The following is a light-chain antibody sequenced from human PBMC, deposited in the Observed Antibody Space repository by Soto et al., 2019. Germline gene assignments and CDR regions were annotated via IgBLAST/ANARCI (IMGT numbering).Light chain of an antibody. J-gene: IGLJ1*01. CDR2: EVS. Sequence: QSALTQPASVPGSPGQSITISCTGTSSDVGSYNLVSWYQQHPGKAPKLMIYEVSKRPSGVSNRFSGSKSGNTASLTISGLQAEDEADYYCCSYAGSSTSYVFGTGTKVTV. CDR1: SSDVGSYNL. CDR3: CSYAGSSTSYV. V-gene: IGLV2-23*02.